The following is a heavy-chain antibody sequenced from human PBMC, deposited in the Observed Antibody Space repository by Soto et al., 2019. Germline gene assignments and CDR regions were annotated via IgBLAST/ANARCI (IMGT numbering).Heavy chain of an antibody. CDR3: AKYVWAAHYDFWSGYHTPDY. D-gene: IGHD3-3*01. CDR2: ICWNRGSI. J-gene: IGHJ4*02. Sequence: GGSLRLSCAASGFTFGDYAMHWVRQAPGKGLEWVAVICWNRGSICYADSVKGRFTISRDNAKNTLYLQMNSLRAEDTAVYYCAKYVWAAHYDFWSGYHTPDYWGQGTLVTVSS. CDR1: GFTFGDYA. V-gene: IGHV3-9*01.